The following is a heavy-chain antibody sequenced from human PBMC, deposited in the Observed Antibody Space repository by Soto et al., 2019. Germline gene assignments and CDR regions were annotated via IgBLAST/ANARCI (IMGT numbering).Heavy chain of an antibody. CDR1: GYTFTSYD. Sequence: QVQLVQSGAEVKKPGASVKVSCKASGYTFTSYDINWVRQATGQGLEWMGWMNPNSGNTGYAQKFQGRVTMTRNTSISTAYMVLSRLRSEDTAVYYCAICINDYDSGDDAFDIWGQWTMVTVSS. D-gene: IGHD3-10*01. CDR3: AICINDYDSGDDAFDI. CDR2: MNPNSGNT. V-gene: IGHV1-8*01. J-gene: IGHJ3*02.